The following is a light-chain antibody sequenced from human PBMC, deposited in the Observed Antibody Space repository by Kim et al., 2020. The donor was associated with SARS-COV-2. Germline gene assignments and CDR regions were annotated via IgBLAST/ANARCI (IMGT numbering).Light chain of an antibody. CDR3: QSVDSSGTYYV. CDR2: KDS. Sequence: SYELTQPPSVSVSPGQTARITCSGDALSKQYAYWYQQKPGQAPVLLIYKDSERPSGIPERFSGSSSGTTVTLTISGVQAEDEADYFCQSVDSSGTYYVFGAGTKVTVL. J-gene: IGLJ1*01. CDR1: ALSKQY. V-gene: IGLV3-25*03.